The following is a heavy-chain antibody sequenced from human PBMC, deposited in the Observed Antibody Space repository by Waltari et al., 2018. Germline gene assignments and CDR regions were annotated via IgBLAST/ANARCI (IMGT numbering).Heavy chain of an antibody. Sequence: EVQLVESGGGLVQPGGSLRLSCAASGFTFSSYWMSWVRQAPGKGLEWVANIKQDGSEKYYVDSVKGRFTISRDNAKNSLYLQMNSLRAEDTAVYYCARDAYSSSPNAEYFQHWGQGTLVTVSS. J-gene: IGHJ1*01. CDR2: IKQDGSEK. V-gene: IGHV3-7*01. CDR1: GFTFSSYW. D-gene: IGHD6-6*01. CDR3: ARDAYSSSPNAEYFQH.